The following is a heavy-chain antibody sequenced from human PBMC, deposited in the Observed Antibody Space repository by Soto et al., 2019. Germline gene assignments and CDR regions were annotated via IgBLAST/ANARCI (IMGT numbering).Heavy chain of an antibody. CDR2: IIPIFGTA. V-gene: IGHV1-69*12. CDR3: ARDRSRVGSSGAELNY. D-gene: IGHD3-22*01. J-gene: IGHJ4*02. Sequence: QVQLVQSGAEVKKPGSSVKVSCKASGGTFSSYAISWVRQAPGQGLEWMGGIIPIFGTANYAQKVQGRVTMTADESTSTAYMELSSLRSEDTAVYYCARDRSRVGSSGAELNYWGQGTLVTVSS. CDR1: GGTFSSYA.